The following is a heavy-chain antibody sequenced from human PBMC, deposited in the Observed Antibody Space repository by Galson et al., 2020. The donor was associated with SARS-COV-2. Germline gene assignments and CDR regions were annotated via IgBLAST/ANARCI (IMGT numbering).Heavy chain of an antibody. J-gene: IGHJ6*03. CDR3: ARAEEGIVVVPAAIGRDYYYYMDV. D-gene: IGHD2-2*01. V-gene: IGHV7-4-1*02. CDR2: INTNTGNP. CDR1: GYTFTSYA. Sequence: GSLKISCKASGYTFTSYAMNWVRQAPGQGLEWMGWINTNTGNPTYAQGFTGRFVFSLDTSVSTAYLQISSLKAEDTAVYYCARAEEGIVVVPAAIGRDYYYYMDVWGKGTTVTVSS.